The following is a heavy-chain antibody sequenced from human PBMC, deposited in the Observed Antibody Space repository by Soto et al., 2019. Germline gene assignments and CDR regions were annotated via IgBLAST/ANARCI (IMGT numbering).Heavy chain of an antibody. D-gene: IGHD3-16*01. CDR3: ARGRFRRTWFDP. CDR2: MNPDSGNT. CDR1: GYTFTNYD. Sequence: QVQLVQSGAEVKKPGASVKVSCKASGYTFTNYDIHWVRQATGQGLEWMGWMNPDSGNTGQSKQFQGXXTMTRETSISTAYMEMSSLRSEDTAVYYCARGRFRRTWFDPWGQGTLVTVSS. V-gene: IGHV1-8*01. J-gene: IGHJ5*02.